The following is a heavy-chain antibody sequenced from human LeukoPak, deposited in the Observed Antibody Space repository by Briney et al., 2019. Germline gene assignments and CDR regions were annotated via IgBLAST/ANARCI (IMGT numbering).Heavy chain of an antibody. CDR3: AKDLTPWSGYYDYFDY. CDR1: GFTFSSYG. J-gene: IGHJ4*02. D-gene: IGHD3-3*01. CDR2: IQYDGSNK. V-gene: IGHV3-30*02. Sequence: GGSLRLSCAASGFTFSSYGMHWVRQAPGKGLEWVAFIQYDGSNKYYADSVKGRFTISRDNSKNTLYLQMNSLRAGDTAVYYCAKDLTPWSGYYDYFDYWGQGTLVTVSS.